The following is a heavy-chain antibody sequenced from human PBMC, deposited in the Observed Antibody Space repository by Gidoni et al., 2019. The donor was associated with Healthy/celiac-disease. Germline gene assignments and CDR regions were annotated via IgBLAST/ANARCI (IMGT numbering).Heavy chain of an antibody. CDR3: ARGLRGPYYDSTLGDAFDI. Sequence: EVQLVESGGGLVQPGGSLRLSCAASGFTFSSYDMHWVRQATGKGLEWVSAIGTAGDPYYPGSVKGRFTISRENAKNSLYLQMNSLRAGDTAVYYCARGLRGPYYDSTLGDAFDIWGQGTMVTVSS. V-gene: IGHV3-13*05. CDR1: GFTFSSYD. J-gene: IGHJ3*02. D-gene: IGHD3-22*01. CDR2: IGTAGDP.